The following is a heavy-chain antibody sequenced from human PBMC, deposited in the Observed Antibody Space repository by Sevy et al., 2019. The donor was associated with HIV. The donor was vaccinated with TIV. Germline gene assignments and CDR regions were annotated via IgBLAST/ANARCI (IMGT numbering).Heavy chain of an antibody. CDR2: IKSKTDGGTT. Sequence: GGSLRLSCAASGFTFSNAWMSWVRQAPGKGLEWVGRIKSKTDGGTTDYAATVKGRFTISRDDSKNTLYLQMNSLKTEDTAVYYCTTSDDFWSGYPGLDYWGQGTLVTVSS. J-gene: IGHJ4*02. V-gene: IGHV3-15*01. CDR1: GFTFSNAW. CDR3: TTSDDFWSGYPGLDY. D-gene: IGHD3-3*01.